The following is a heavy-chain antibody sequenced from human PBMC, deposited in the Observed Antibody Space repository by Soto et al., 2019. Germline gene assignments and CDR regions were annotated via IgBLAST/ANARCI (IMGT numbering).Heavy chain of an antibody. J-gene: IGHJ5*02. CDR2: IYYSGST. CDR3: ARDGWTTVTRGGWFDP. Sequence: QVQLQESGPGLVKPSQTLSLTCTVSGGSISSGGYYWSWIRQHPGKGLEWIGYIYYSGSTYYNPSLQSRVTISVDTSKNQFSLKLSSVTAADTAVYYCARDGWTTVTRGGWFDPWGQGTLVTVSS. CDR1: GGSISSGGYY. V-gene: IGHV4-31*03. D-gene: IGHD4-4*01.